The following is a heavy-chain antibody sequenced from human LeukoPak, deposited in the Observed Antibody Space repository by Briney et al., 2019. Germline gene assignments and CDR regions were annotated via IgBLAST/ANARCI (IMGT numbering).Heavy chain of an antibody. CDR2: ISHDGSNK. CDR3: ARDIGVGSSGYYGYFDY. D-gene: IGHD3-22*01. CDR1: GFTFSSYG. V-gene: IGHV3-30*03. Sequence: GGSLRLSCAASGFTFSSYGMHWVRQAPGKGLERVAVISHDGSNKYFADSVRGRFTISRDNSKHTLYLQMNSLRAEDTAAYYCARDIGVGSSGYYGYFDYWGQGTLVTVSS. J-gene: IGHJ4*02.